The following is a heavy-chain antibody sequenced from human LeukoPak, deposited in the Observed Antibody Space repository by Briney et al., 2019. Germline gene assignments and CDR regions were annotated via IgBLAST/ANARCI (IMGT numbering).Heavy chain of an antibody. Sequence: EAGGSLRLSCAASGFTFSSYAMSWVRQAPGKGLEWVSAISGSGGSTYYADSVKGRFTISRDNSKNTLYLQMNSLRAEDTAVYYCASPYDDSSGYYYPTFDYWGQGTLVTVSS. D-gene: IGHD3-22*01. CDR2: ISGSGGST. V-gene: IGHV3-23*01. CDR3: ASPYDDSSGYYYPTFDY. J-gene: IGHJ4*02. CDR1: GFTFSSYA.